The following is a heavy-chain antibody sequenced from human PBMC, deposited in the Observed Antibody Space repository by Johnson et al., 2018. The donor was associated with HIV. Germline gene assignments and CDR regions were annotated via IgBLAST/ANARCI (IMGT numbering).Heavy chain of an antibody. CDR1: GFTFSSYA. J-gene: IGHJ3*02. V-gene: IGHV3-30*04. Sequence: VQLVESGGGVVQPGRSLRLSCAASGFTFSSYAMHWVRQAPGKGLEWVAVISYDGSNKYYADSVKGRFTISRDNSKNTLYLQMNSLRAEDTAVYHCAKDSQITAVPNDAFDIWGQGTMVTVSS. D-gene: IGHD6-13*01. CDR3: AKDSQITAVPNDAFDI. CDR2: ISYDGSNK.